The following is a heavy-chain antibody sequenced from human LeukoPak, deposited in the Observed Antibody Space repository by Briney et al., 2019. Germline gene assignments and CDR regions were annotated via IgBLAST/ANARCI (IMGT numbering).Heavy chain of an antibody. CDR3: ARSTWLLDK. V-gene: IGHV4-59*01. D-gene: IGHD5-12*01. CDR1: GGSISSYY. Sequence: SETLSLTCTVSGGSISSYYWSWIRQPPGKGLEWIGYIYYSGNTNYNPSLKSRVTMSLDTSKNQFSLKLSSVTAADTAVYYCARSTWLLDKWGQGTLVTVSS. CDR2: IYYSGNT. J-gene: IGHJ4*02.